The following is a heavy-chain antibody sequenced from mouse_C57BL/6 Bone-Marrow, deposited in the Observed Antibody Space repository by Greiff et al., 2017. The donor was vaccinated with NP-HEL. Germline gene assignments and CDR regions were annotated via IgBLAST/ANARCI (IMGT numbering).Heavy chain of an antibody. CDR1: GFTFTDYY. CDR3: AGSSYCEWTDAPLYAMDY. D-gene: IGHD2-4*01. J-gene: IGHJ4*01. Sequence: EVKVEESGGGLVQPGGSLSLSCAASGFTFTDYYMSWVRQPPGKALEWLGFIRNKANGYTTEYSASVKGRFTISRDNSQSILYLQLHALSAGDSATYNCAGSSYCEWTDAPLYAMDYGGQGTAVTVSS. V-gene: IGHV7-3*01. CDR2: IRNKANGYTT.